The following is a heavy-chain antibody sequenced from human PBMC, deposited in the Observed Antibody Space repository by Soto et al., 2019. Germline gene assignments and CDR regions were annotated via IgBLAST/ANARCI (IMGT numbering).Heavy chain of an antibody. CDR1: GGSISSYR. Sequence: TSETLSLTCTVSGGSISSYRWSWIRQPAGKGLEWIGRLNNYGNTHYNLSLKSRVTVSVDTSRNQFFLTLRSVTAADSAVYHCGRESGETWDYEASWGQGTPVTVS. V-gene: IGHV4-4*07. D-gene: IGHD1-7*01. CDR2: LNNYGNT. CDR3: GRESGETWDYEAS. J-gene: IGHJ5*02.